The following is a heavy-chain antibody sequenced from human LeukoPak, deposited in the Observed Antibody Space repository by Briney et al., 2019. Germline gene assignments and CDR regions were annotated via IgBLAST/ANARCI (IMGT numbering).Heavy chain of an antibody. CDR3: AREISNAFDI. J-gene: IGHJ3*02. Sequence: SETLSPTCTVSGYSISSGYYWGWIRQPPGKGLEWIGSIYHSGSTYYNPSLRSRVTISVDTSKNQFSLKLSSVTAADTAVYYCAREISNAFDIWGQGTMVTVSS. CDR2: IYHSGST. D-gene: IGHD3-3*01. V-gene: IGHV4-38-2*02. CDR1: GYSISSGYY.